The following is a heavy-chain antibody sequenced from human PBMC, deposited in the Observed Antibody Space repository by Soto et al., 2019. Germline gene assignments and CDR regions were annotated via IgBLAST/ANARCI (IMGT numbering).Heavy chain of an antibody. V-gene: IGHV3-23*01. Sequence: GSLRLSCAASGFTFSTYAMGWVRQAPGKGLEWVSTFSGNGGTTYYAESVKGRFTISRDDSKNTLYLQMNSLRVEDTAVYYCARDATRFSNWFDPWGQGTLVTVSS. D-gene: IGHD3-10*01. CDR3: ARDATRFSNWFDP. CDR1: GFTFSTYA. CDR2: FSGNGGTT. J-gene: IGHJ5*02.